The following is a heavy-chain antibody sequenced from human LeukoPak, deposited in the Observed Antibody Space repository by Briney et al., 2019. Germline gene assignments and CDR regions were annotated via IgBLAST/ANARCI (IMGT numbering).Heavy chain of an antibody. CDR1: GYSFPSYW. J-gene: IGHJ4*02. V-gene: IGHV5-51*01. CDR2: IYPGDSDT. CDR3: ARRRGYTSSWYDY. Sequence: GESLKISCKVSGYSFPSYWITWVRQMPGKGLEWMGIIYPGDSDTRYSPSFQGQVTISADKSISTAYLQWSSLKASDTAIYYCARRRGYTSSWYDYWGQGTLVTVSS. D-gene: IGHD6-13*01.